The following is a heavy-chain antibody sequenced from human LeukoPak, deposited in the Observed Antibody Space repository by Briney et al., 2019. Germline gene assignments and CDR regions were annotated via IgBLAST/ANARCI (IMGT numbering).Heavy chain of an antibody. CDR2: INYSGST. J-gene: IGHJ4*02. Sequence: PSETLSLTCTVSGGSISSSSYYWGWIRQPPGKGRELIGYINYSGSTDYNPSLKSRATISVDTSKNQFSLRLSSVTAADTAVYYCARLIGSGPFDYWGQGTLVTVSS. CDR1: GGSISSSSYY. CDR3: ARLIGSGPFDY. D-gene: IGHD3-10*01. V-gene: IGHV4-61*05.